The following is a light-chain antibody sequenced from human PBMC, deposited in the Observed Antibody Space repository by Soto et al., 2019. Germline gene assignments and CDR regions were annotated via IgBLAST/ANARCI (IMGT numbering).Light chain of an antibody. CDR2: GAS. CDR3: QQYNDWPPLT. J-gene: IGKJ4*01. CDR1: QSVSGN. V-gene: IGKV3-15*01. Sequence: EIVMTQSPATLSVSPRERATLSCRASQSVSGNLAWYQQKPSQAPRLLICGASTRAAGITARFSGSGSGTEFTLTNTSLQSEDFAVYYCQQYNDWPPLTFGGGTKVEIK.